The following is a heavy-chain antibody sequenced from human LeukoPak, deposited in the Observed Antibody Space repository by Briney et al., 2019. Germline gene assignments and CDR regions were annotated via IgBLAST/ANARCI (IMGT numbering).Heavy chain of an antibody. J-gene: IGHJ5*02. V-gene: IGHV4-31*03. CDR3: TRVQGNWSDT. Sequence: SETLSLTCTVSGGSITTGGYYWSWIRQHPGKGLEWIGNIYYSGSTYFNPSLKSRLTISVDTSKNQFSLNLSSMTAADTAVYYCTRVQGNWSDTWGQGTLVTVSS. CDR1: GGSITTGGYY. CDR2: IYYSGST.